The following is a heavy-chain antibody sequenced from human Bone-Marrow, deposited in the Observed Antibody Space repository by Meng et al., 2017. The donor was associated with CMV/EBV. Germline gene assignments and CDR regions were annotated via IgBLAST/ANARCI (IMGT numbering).Heavy chain of an antibody. CDR3: AREGGGGSSSSGWFDP. CDR2: INPNSGGT. D-gene: IGHD6-6*01. Sequence: YTFTGYYMHWVRQAPGQGLEWMGWINPNSGGTNYAQKFQGRVTMTRDTSISTAYMELSRLRSDDMAVYYCAREGGGGSSSSGWFDPWGQGTLVTVSS. CDR1: YTFTGYY. V-gene: IGHV1-2*02. J-gene: IGHJ5*02.